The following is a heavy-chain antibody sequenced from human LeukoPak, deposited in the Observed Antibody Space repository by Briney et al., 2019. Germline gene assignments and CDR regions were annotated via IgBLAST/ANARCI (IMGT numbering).Heavy chain of an antibody. CDR2: IRSKANSYAT. D-gene: IGHD1-26*01. CDR1: GFTFSGSA. J-gene: IGHJ6*02. Sequence: GGSLRLSCAASGFTFSGSAMHWVRQASGKGLEWVGRIRSKANSYATAYAASVKGRFTISRDDSKNTAYLQMNSLKTEDTAVYYCTKAHNIVGATAVGMDVWGQGTTVTVSS. CDR3: TKAHNIVGATAVGMDV. V-gene: IGHV3-73*01.